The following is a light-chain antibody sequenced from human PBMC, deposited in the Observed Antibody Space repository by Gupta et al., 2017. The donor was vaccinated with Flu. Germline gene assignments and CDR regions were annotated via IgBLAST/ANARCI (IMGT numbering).Light chain of an antibody. V-gene: IGLV3-1*01. CDR3: QAWDSRSAEVV. CDR2: QDV. Sequence: SSALTQTPSVSVSPGQTASITCSGDRLGNKYACWYQQKPGQSPVLVIYQDVKRPSGIPDRFSGSNSGNTATLTISGTQAMDEAAYYCQAWDSRSAEVVFGAGTKLTVL. J-gene: IGLJ2*01. CDR1: RLGNKY.